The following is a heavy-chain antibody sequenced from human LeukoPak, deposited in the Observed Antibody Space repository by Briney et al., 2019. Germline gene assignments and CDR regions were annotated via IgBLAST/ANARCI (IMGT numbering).Heavy chain of an antibody. J-gene: IGHJ5*02. CDR2: IYYSGST. Sequence: SETLSLTCAVYGGSFSGYYWSWIRQPPGKGLEWIGYIYYSGSTYYNPSLKSRVTISVGTSKNQFSLKLSSVTAADTAVYYCARGLTTVTSYNWFDPWGQGTLVTVSS. V-gene: IGHV4-30-4*01. D-gene: IGHD4-11*01. CDR1: GGSFSGYY. CDR3: ARGLTTVTSYNWFDP.